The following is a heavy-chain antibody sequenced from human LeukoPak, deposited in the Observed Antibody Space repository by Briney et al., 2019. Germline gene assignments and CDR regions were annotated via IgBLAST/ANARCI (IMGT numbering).Heavy chain of an antibody. CDR3: AREVVVAATPCWFDP. V-gene: IGHV1-69*05. J-gene: IGHJ5*02. CDR1: GGTFSSYA. Sequence: SVKVSCKASGGTFSSYAISWVRQAPGQGLEWMGGIIPIFGTANYAQKFQGRVTITTDESTSTAYMELSSLRSEDTAVYYCAREVVVAATPCWFDPWGQGTLVTLSS. CDR2: IIPIFGTA. D-gene: IGHD2-15*01.